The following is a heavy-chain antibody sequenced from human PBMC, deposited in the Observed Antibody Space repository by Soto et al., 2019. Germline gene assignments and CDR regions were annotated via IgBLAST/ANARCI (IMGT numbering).Heavy chain of an antibody. CDR3: ARGVEMATIDFDY. D-gene: IGHD5-12*01. V-gene: IGHV4-61*01. J-gene: IGHJ4*02. CDR2: IYYSGST. Sequence: SETLSLTCTVSGGSVSSGSYYWSWIRQPPGKGLEWIGYIYYSGSTNYNPSLKSRVTISVDTSKNQFSLKLSSVTAADTAVYYCARGVEMATIDFDYWGQGTLVTVSS. CDR1: GGSVSSGSYY.